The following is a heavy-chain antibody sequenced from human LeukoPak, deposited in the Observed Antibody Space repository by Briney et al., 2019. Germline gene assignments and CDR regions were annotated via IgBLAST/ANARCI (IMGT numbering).Heavy chain of an antibody. V-gene: IGHV3-23*01. D-gene: IGHD3-22*01. Sequence: GGSLRLSCAASGFTFSIYAMSWVRQAPGKGLEWVSAISGSGGSEYYADSVKGRFTISRANSKNTLYLQMNSLRAEDTAVYYCAKNGVVVVITSAFDIWGQGTKVTVSS. CDR3: AKNGVVVVITSAFDI. CDR1: GFTFSIYA. J-gene: IGHJ3*02. CDR2: ISGSGGSE.